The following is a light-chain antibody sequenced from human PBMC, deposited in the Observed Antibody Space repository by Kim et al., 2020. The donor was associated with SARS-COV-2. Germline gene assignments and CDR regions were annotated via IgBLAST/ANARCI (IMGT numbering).Light chain of an antibody. CDR2: EVD. Sequence: QSALTQPPSASGSPGQSVTISCAGTENDVGGYNYVSWYQQHPGKAPKLILYEVDRRPSGVPDRFSGSKSGSTASLTVSGLQAEDEAEYYCSSFEVTQSSVVFGSGTKVTVL. J-gene: IGLJ1*01. CDR1: ENDVGGYNY. V-gene: IGLV2-8*01. CDR3: SSFEVTQSSVV.